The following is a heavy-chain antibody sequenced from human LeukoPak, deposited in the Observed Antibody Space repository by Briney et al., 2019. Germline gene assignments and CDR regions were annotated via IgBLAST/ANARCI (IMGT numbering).Heavy chain of an antibody. V-gene: IGHV3-33*01. D-gene: IGHD3-10*01. J-gene: IGHJ5*02. CDR2: IWYDGSNK. CDR3: ARSTTSDYYSP. CDR1: GFTFSTYG. Sequence: GGSLRLSCAASGFTFSTYGMHWVRQAPGKGLEWVALIWYDGSNKYYADSVKGRFTISRDNSENTLYLQMNSLRTEDTAMYYCARSTTSDYYSPWGQGTLVTVSS.